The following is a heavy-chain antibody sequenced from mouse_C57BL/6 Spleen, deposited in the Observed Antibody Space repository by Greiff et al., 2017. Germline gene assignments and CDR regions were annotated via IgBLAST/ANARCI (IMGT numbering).Heavy chain of an antibody. CDR2: IDPSDSYT. D-gene: IGHD1-1*01. V-gene: IGHV1-59*01. CDR1: GYTFTSYW. Sequence: VQLQQPGAELVRPGTSVKLSCKASGYTFTSYWMHWVKQRPGQGLEWIGVIDPSDSYTNYNQKFKGKATLTVDTSSSTAYMQLSSLTSEDSAVYYCARWYYGTPYAMDYWGQGTSVTVSS. J-gene: IGHJ4*01. CDR3: ARWYYGTPYAMDY.